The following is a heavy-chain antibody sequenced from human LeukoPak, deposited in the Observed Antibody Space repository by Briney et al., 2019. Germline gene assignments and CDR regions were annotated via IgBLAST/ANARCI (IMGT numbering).Heavy chain of an antibody. D-gene: IGHD3-10*01. CDR3: AKMVWFGELWPRS. V-gene: IGHV3-30*18. Sequence: GGSLRLSCAASGFTFTRFGMHWVRQAPGKGLEWVAVLSYDGSNEYYADSVKGRFTISRDNSKNTLYLQMDSLRVEDTAVYYCAKMVWFGELWPRSWGQGTLVTVSS. J-gene: IGHJ5*02. CDR1: GFTFTRFG. CDR2: LSYDGSNE.